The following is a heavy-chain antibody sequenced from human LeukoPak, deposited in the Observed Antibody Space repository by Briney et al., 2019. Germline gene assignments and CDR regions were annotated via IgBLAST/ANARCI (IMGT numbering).Heavy chain of an antibody. CDR3: ARGSPPDY. CDR1: GITFSSYG. Sequence: GGSLRLSCAASGITFSSYGMSWVRQAPGKGLEWVSYISSSSSTIYYADSVEGRFTISRDNAKNSLYLQMNNLRADDTAVYYCARGSPPDYWGQGTLVTVSS. V-gene: IGHV3-48*01. CDR2: ISSSSSTI. J-gene: IGHJ4*02.